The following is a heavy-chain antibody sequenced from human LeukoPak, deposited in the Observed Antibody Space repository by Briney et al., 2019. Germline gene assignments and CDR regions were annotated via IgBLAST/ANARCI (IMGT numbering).Heavy chain of an antibody. D-gene: IGHD6-13*01. CDR2: IKQDGSEK. Sequence: LSGGSLRLSCAASGFTFSDYWMSWVRQAPGKGLEWVANIKQDGSEKYYVDSVKGRFTISRDNAKNSLYLQMNSLRAEDTAVYYCARVGGGYSSSWCFDYWGQGTLVTVS. J-gene: IGHJ4*02. CDR1: GFTFSDYW. V-gene: IGHV3-7*01. CDR3: ARVGGGYSSSWCFDY.